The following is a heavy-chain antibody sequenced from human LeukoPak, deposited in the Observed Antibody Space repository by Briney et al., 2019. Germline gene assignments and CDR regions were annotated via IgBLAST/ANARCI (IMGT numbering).Heavy chain of an antibody. Sequence: GGSLRLSCAASGFTFCEYRRLRLPQAPGKGLEYVSAISTNGGSTYYANSVKGRFTISRGDPKNTLDLQMGSLRPEDMAVYYCARGFRYYGSGIDYWGQGTLVTVSS. CDR1: GFTFCEYR. V-gene: IGHV3-64*01. J-gene: IGHJ4*02. CDR3: ARGFRYYGSGIDY. CDR2: ISTNGGST. D-gene: IGHD3-10*01.